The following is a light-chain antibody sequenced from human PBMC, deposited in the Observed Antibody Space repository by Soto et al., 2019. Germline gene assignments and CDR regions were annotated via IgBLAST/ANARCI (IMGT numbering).Light chain of an antibody. CDR2: EAS. CDR3: QHYNSYSEA. V-gene: IGKV1-5*03. Sequence: DIQMTQSPSTLSGSAGDRVTITCRASQTISSWLAWYHQKPGKATKLLIYEASTLRSGVPSRFSGSGSGTEFTLTISSLQADDFAAYYCQHYNSYSEAFGQGTKVDIK. CDR1: QTISSW. J-gene: IGKJ1*01.